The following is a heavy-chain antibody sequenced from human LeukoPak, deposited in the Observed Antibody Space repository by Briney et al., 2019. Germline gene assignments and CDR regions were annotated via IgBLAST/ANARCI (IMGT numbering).Heavy chain of an antibody. CDR2: ISSSSSYI. CDR1: GLSFSNYA. CDR3: AELGITMIGGV. J-gene: IGHJ6*04. D-gene: IGHD3-10*02. Sequence: GGSLRLSCAASGLSFSNYAMYWVRQAPGKGLEWVSSISSSSSYIYYADSVKGRFTISRDNAKNSLYLQMNSLRAGDTAVYYCAELGITMIGGVWGKGTTVTISS. V-gene: IGHV3-21*01.